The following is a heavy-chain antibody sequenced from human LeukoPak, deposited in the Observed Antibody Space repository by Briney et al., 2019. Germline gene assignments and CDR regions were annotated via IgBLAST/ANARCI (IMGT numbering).Heavy chain of an antibody. D-gene: IGHD3-3*01. Sequence: ASVKVSCKTSGYIFMTYGISWVRQAPGQGLEWGGWVHSYTGDTKYAQKFRGRVTITADTATSTGYMELRSLTSDDTAIYYCAKARRISISGEVCPHWFETWGQGTLVTVSS. V-gene: IGHV1-18*01. J-gene: IGHJ5*02. CDR1: GYIFMTYG. CDR3: AKARRISISGEVCPHWFET. CDR2: VHSYTGDT.